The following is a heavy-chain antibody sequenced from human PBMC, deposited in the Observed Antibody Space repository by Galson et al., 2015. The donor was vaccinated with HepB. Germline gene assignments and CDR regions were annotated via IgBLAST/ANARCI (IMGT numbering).Heavy chain of an antibody. CDR3: ARAKLDLYDAFDI. CDR2: IKEDGSEQ. D-gene: IGHD3/OR15-3a*01. CDR1: GFTFSTYW. Sequence: SLRLSCAASGFTFSTYWMNWVRQAPGKGLEWVANIKEDGSEQYYEGSVRGRFTISRDNARNSLYLQVNSLRAEDTAIYYCARAKLDLYDAFDIWGQGTLVTVSS. J-gene: IGHJ3*02. V-gene: IGHV3-7*03.